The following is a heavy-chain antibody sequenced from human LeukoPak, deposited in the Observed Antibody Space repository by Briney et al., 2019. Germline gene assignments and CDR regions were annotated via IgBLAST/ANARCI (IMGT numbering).Heavy chain of an antibody. CDR1: GGSFSGYY. D-gene: IGHD3-22*01. J-gene: IGHJ4*02. V-gene: IGHV4-34*01. Sequence: KPSETLSLTCAVYGGSFSGYYWSWIRQPPGKGLEWIGEINHSGSTNYNPSLKSRVTISVDTSKNQFSLKLSSVTAADTAVYYCARGLAGFSSGYKYYFDYWGQGTLVTVSS. CDR2: INHSGST. CDR3: ARGLAGFSSGYKYYFDY.